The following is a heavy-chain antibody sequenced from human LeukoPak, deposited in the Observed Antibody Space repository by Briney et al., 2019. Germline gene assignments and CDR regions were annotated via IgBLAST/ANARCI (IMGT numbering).Heavy chain of an antibody. V-gene: IGHV1-46*01. Sequence: ASVKVSCKASGYTFTNFGISWVRQAPGQGLEWVGLINPTGTTTLYAQKFQGRITLTRDMSATTDYMELSSLTSEDTAVYYCARDNSVGDIAWWFDPWGQGTLVTVSS. CDR3: ARDNSVGDIAWWFDP. J-gene: IGHJ5*02. CDR1: GYTFTNFG. D-gene: IGHD1-26*01. CDR2: INPTGTTT.